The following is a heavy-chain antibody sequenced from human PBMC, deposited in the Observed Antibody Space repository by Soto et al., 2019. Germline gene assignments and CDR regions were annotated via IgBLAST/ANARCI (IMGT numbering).Heavy chain of an antibody. Sequence: QVHLVQSGAEVEKPGASVKVSCKASGYTFTDYGISWVREAPGQGLQWMGWITAFNGNTKYAQQFQGRVTMTTDTPTSTAYMELRSLESDDTAVYYCARISQSDFWSGYYYFFDYWGQGTLVTVSS. CDR2: ITAFNGNT. CDR1: GYTFTDYG. D-gene: IGHD3-3*01. V-gene: IGHV1-18*01. J-gene: IGHJ4*02. CDR3: ARISQSDFWSGYYYFFDY.